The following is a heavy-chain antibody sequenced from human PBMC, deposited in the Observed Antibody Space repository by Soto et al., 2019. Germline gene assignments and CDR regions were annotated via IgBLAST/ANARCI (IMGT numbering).Heavy chain of an antibody. CDR3: ARVPRYSSSGYREYNWFDP. D-gene: IGHD6-13*01. Sequence: SETLSLTCTVSGGSISSYYWSWIRQPQGKGLDWIGYIYDRGSTNYKPSLKSRVTISVDTSKNQFSLKLSSVTAADTAVYYCARVPRYSSSGYREYNWFDPWGQGTLVTVSS. CDR2: IYDRGST. V-gene: IGHV4-59*01. J-gene: IGHJ5*02. CDR1: GGSISSYY.